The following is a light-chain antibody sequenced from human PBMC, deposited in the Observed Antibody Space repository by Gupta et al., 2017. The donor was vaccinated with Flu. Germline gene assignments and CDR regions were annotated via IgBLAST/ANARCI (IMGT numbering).Light chain of an antibody. J-gene: IGKJ3*01. V-gene: IGKV3-15*01. CDR2: GAS. CDR3: QQHNHWPQFT. CDR1: QSVSND. Sequence: EIVMTQSPVTLSVSPGERATLSCRASQSVSNDLAWYQQKPGQAPRLLIYGASTRATGIPARFSGSGSGTDFTLTISSRQSEDFAVYYCQQHNHWPQFTFGHGTTVDIK.